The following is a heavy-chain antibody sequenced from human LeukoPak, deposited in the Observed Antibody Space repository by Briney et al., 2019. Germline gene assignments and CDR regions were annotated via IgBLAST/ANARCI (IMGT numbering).Heavy chain of an antibody. CDR1: GGSFSGYY. V-gene: IGHV4-34*01. Sequence: SETLSLTCAVYGGSFSGYYWGWIRQPPGKGLEWIGEINHSGSTNYNPSLKSRVTISVDTSKNQFSLKLTSVTAADTAVYYCARGVNSGYFDYCGQGTLVTVSS. CDR2: INHSGST. CDR3: ARGVNSGYFDY. D-gene: IGHD1-26*01. J-gene: IGHJ4*02.